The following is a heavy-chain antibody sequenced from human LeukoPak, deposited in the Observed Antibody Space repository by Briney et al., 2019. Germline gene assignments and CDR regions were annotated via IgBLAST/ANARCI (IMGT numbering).Heavy chain of an antibody. CDR1: GFTFSSHG. Sequence: GGSLRLSCAASGFTFSSHGMHWVRQAPGKGLEWVAVISYDGSNKYYADSVKGRFTISRDNSKNTLYLQMNSLRAEDTAVYYCAKSYDILTGSDYWGQGTLVTVSS. CDR2: ISYDGSNK. CDR3: AKSYDILTGSDY. J-gene: IGHJ4*02. D-gene: IGHD3-9*01. V-gene: IGHV3-30*18.